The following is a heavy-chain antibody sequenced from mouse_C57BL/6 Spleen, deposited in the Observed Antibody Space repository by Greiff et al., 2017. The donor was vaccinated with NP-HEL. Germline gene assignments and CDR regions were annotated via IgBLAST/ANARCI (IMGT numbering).Heavy chain of an antibody. V-gene: IGHV5-4*03. CDR1: GFTFSSYA. J-gene: IGHJ2*01. CDR2: ISDGGSYT. D-gene: IGHD2-3*01. CDR3: ARDGGGGNYDDY. Sequence: EVMLVESGGGLVKPGGSLKLSCAASGFTFSSYAMSWVRQTPEKRLEWVATISDGGSYTYYPDNVKGRFTISRDNAKNNLYLQMSHLKSEDTAMYYCARDGGGGNYDDYWGQGTTLTVSS.